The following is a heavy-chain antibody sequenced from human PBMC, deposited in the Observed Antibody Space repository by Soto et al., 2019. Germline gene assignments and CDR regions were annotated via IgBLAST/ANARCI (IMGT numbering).Heavy chain of an antibody. CDR2: LHSDVST. Sequence: EMQLVQSGGGLIQPGGSMRLSCAVSGFTVSSNSITWVRQAPGQGLEWVSVLHSDVSTYYVDSVKGRFVISRDNSKNTVYLQMNSLRAEDTAIYYCARELGGSWYNWFDPWGQGTLVTVSS. CDR1: GFTVSSNS. CDR3: ARELGGSWYNWFDP. J-gene: IGHJ5*02. D-gene: IGHD2-15*01. V-gene: IGHV3-53*01.